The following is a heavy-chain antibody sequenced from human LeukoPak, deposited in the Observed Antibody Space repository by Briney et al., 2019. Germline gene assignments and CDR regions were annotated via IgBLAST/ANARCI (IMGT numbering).Heavy chain of an antibody. J-gene: IGHJ4*02. CDR3: ARDTYSGSYLFDY. CDR2: ISYDGNNK. CDR1: GFTFSSYA. V-gene: IGHV3-30*01. Sequence: PGGSLRLSCAASGFTFSSYAMHWVRQAPGKGLEWVAVISYDGNNKYYADSVKGRFTISRDNSKNTLYLQMNSLRAEDTAVYYCARDTYSGSYLFDYWGQGTLVTVSS. D-gene: IGHD1-26*01.